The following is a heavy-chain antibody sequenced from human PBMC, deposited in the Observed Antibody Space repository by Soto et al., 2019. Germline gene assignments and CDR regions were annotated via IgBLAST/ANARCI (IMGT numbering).Heavy chain of an antibody. J-gene: IGHJ3*02. Sequence: EVQLVESGGGSVQPGGSLRLSCAASGFTFSTYWMHWVRQAPGKGLVWFSRIVSDGSTTNYADSVKGRFTISRDNAKNTLYLQMNSLRAEDTAVYYCARAKGNSGAFDIWGQGTMVTVSS. CDR2: IVSDGSTT. CDR1: GFTFSTYW. CDR3: ARAKGNSGAFDI. D-gene: IGHD4-4*01. V-gene: IGHV3-74*01.